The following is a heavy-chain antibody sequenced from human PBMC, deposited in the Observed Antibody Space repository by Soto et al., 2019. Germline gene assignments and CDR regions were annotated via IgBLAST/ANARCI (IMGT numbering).Heavy chain of an antibody. D-gene: IGHD3-22*01. Sequence: SVKVSCKASGGTFSSYAIXWVRQAPGQGLEWMGGIIPIFGTADHAQKFQGRVTMTRDTSTSTVYMELSSLRSEDTAVYYCACTYYYDSSGYYSSPEYFQHWGQGTLVTVSS. CDR2: IIPIFGTA. J-gene: IGHJ1*01. CDR3: ACTYYYDSSGYYSSPEYFQH. CDR1: GGTFSSYA. V-gene: IGHV1-69*05.